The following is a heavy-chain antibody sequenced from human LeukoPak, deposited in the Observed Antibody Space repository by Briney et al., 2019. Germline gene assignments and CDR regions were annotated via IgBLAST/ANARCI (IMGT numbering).Heavy chain of an antibody. D-gene: IGHD2-2*01. Sequence: SETLSLTCTVSGGSISSGSYYWSWIRQPAGKGLEWIGRICTSGSTNYNPSLKSRVTISVDTSKNQFSLKLSSVTAADTAVYYCARVPATVNTAAGAPFDYWGQGTLVTVSS. J-gene: IGHJ4*02. V-gene: IGHV4-61*02. CDR1: GGSISSGSYY. CDR2: ICTSGST. CDR3: ARVPATVNTAAGAPFDY.